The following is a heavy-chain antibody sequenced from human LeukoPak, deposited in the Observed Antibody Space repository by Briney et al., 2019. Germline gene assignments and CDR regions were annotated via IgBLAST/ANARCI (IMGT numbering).Heavy chain of an antibody. J-gene: IGHJ4*02. D-gene: IGHD2/OR15-2a*01. CDR2: ISGSGSST. Sequence: PGGSLRLSCATSGFTFNSYAMSWVRQAPGKGLEWASSISGSGSSTYYADSVKGRFTISRDNSKNTLYLQMKSLRAKNTAVYYCAKSQLAILGDFDYWGQGTLVTVSS. CDR3: AKSQLAILGDFDY. V-gene: IGHV3-23*01. CDR1: GFTFNSYA.